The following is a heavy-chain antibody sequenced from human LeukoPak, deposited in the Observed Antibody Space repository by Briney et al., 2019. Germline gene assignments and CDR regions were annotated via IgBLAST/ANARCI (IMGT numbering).Heavy chain of an antibody. J-gene: IGHJ4*02. CDR1: GGSFSNYY. CDR2: INDSGTI. CDR3: AGHLIQYSGSYWGY. V-gene: IGHV4-34*01. D-gene: IGHD1-26*01. Sequence: SETLSLTCAVYGGSFSNYYWSWIRQPPGKGLEWIGEINDSGTINYNPSLMSRVTISVDKSKNQFSLKLSSVTAADTAVYYCAGHLIQYSGSYWGYWGQGTLVTVSS.